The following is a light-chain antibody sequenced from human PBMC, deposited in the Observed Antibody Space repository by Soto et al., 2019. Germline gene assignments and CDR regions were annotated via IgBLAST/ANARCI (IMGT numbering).Light chain of an antibody. CDR2: GAS. CDR3: QQYDSWPRT. CDR1: ESVAGH. Sequence: EILMTQSPATLSVSPGERATLSCRASESVAGHLAWYQQKPGQAPRLLIHGASIRATGIPVRFSGSGSGTEFTLTISSLQSEDFAVYYCQQYDSWPRTFGQGTKVEIK. V-gene: IGKV3-15*01. J-gene: IGKJ1*01.